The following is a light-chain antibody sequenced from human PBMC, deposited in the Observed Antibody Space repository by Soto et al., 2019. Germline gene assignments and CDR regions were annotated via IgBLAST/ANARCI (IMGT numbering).Light chain of an antibody. CDR3: HQYNYWPPET. Sequence: EMVLTQSPATLSVSLGETATLSCRTSQTFSRNLAWYQHKPGQPPRLLIYAASTRVTGIPARFSGSRSGSEFTLTISSVQSEDCAVYYCHQYNYWPPETFGQGTKVDI. CDR1: QTFSRN. J-gene: IGKJ1*01. CDR2: AAS. V-gene: IGKV3-15*01.